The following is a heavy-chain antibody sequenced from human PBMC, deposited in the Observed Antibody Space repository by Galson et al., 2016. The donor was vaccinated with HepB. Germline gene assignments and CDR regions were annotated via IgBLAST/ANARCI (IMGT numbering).Heavy chain of an antibody. CDR3: ARPLPNVGYGMDV. CDR2: IWFDGNKK. J-gene: IGHJ6*02. D-gene: IGHD2-15*01. CDR1: GFTFSNYG. Sequence: SLRLSCAASGFTFSNYGMHWVRQAPGKGLEWVAVIWFDGNKKYYGDSVKGRFTISRDNSKDTLYLQMNSLRAEDTAVYYCARPLPNVGYGMDVWGQGTLVTVS. V-gene: IGHV3-33*01.